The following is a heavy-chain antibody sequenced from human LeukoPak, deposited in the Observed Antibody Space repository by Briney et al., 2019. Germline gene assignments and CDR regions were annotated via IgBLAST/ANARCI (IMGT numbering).Heavy chain of an antibody. CDR2: VRYDESDK. CDR1: GFTFSSHG. Sequence: GGSLRLSCAASGFTFSSHGMHWVRQAPGKGLEWVAVVRYDESDKYYADSVKGRFTISRDNSKNTLYLQMNSLRAEDTALYYCAKTGGRDGYGFDSWGQGTLVTVSP. V-gene: IGHV3-30*02. J-gene: IGHJ4*02. CDR3: AKTGGRDGYGFDS. D-gene: IGHD5-24*01.